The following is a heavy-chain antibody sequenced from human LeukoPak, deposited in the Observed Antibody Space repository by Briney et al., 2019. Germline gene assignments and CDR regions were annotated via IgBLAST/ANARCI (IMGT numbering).Heavy chain of an antibody. V-gene: IGHV5-51*03. CDR3: GRGILVGDEVFDL. D-gene: IGHD1-26*01. CDR2: IYPGDSDT. CDR1: GYRSLTTT. J-gene: IGHJ5*02. Sequence: GESRNSSCESSGYRSLTTTIGWVRQMPGKGLEWMGIIYPGDSDTRYSPSFQGEGSISADQSISTAYLQWSSLKASYNAMYYCGRGILVGDEVFDLRGQGTLVTVSS.